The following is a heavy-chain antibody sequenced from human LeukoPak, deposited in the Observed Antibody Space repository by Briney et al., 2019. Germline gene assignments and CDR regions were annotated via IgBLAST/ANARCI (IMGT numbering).Heavy chain of an antibody. D-gene: IGHD3-9*01. CDR1: GFTFSTYE. CDR2: ISSSGTII. Sequence: PGGSLRLSCAASGFTFSTYEMNWVRQAPGKGLEWVSYISSSGTIIYYADSVKVRLTNSRDNAKNSLYLQMNSLRAEDTAVYYCARASRYYDILTDYYISVGTDVWGQGTTVTVSS. V-gene: IGHV3-48*03. CDR3: ARASRYYDILTDYYISVGTDV. J-gene: IGHJ6*02.